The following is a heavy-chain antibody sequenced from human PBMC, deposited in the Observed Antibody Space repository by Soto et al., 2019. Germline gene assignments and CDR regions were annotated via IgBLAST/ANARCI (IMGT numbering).Heavy chain of an antibody. Sequence: QVQLVQSAGEVKKPGASVKVSCKASGYSFTSYCISWVRRAPGQGLEWMGWISPYNGHTQFVERFQGRVTMTTDTATKTAYMELRNLRSDDTAHYYCARDLTIVPATHPRLENYGMDVWGQGTTVIVSS. CDR1: GYSFTSYC. J-gene: IGHJ6*02. CDR2: ISPYNGHT. D-gene: IGHD2-2*01. CDR3: ARDLTIVPATHPRLENYGMDV. V-gene: IGHV1-18*01.